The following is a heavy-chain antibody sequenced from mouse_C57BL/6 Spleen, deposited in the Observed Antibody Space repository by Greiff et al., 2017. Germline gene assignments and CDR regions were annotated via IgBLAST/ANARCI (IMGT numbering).Heavy chain of an antibody. CDR3: ARANPYYFDY. J-gene: IGHJ2*01. Sequence: EVMLVESGGGLVKPGGSLKLSCEASGFTFSSYAMSWVRQTPEKRLEWVATISDGGSYTYYPDNVKGRFTISRDNAKNNLYLQMGHLKSEDTAMYYCARANPYYFDYWGQGTTLTVSA. V-gene: IGHV5-4*03. CDR2: ISDGGSYT. D-gene: IGHD4-1*01. CDR1: GFTFSSYA.